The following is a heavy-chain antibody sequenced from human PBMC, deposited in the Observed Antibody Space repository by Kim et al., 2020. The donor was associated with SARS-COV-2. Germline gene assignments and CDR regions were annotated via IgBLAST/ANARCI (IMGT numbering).Heavy chain of an antibody. CDR2: ISSTSAYI. Sequence: GGSLRLSCAASGFTFSTYSMNWVRQAPGKGLEWVSSISSTSAYIYYEDSVKGRFTISRDNAKDSLYLQMNSLRAEDTAVYYCARNLVPTTKTYGMDVWAQGTTVTVSS. CDR1: GFTFSTYS. J-gene: IGHJ6*02. V-gene: IGHV3-21*01. D-gene: IGHD2-2*01. CDR3: ARNLVPTTKTYGMDV.